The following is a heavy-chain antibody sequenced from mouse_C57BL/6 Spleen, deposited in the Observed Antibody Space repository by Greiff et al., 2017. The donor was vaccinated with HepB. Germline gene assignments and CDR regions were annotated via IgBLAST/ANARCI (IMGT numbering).Heavy chain of an antibody. Sequence: EVHLVESGGGLVKPGGSLKLSCAASGFTFSDYGMHWVRQAPEKGLEWVAYISSGSSTIYYADTVKGRFTISRDNAKNTLFLQMTSLRSEDTAMYYCARSGFYDGYSDYWGQGTTLTVSS. J-gene: IGHJ2*01. CDR3: ARSGFYDGYSDY. CDR1: GFTFSDYG. V-gene: IGHV5-17*01. CDR2: ISSGSSTI. D-gene: IGHD2-3*01.